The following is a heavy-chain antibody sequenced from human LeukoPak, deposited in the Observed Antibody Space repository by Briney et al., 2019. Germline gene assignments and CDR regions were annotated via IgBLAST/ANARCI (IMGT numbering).Heavy chain of an antibody. J-gene: IGHJ4*02. V-gene: IGHV4-59*08. CDR3: ARRPTGDPKFDY. D-gene: IGHD7-27*01. CDR1: GGSISNYF. Sequence: SETLSLTCSVSGGSISNYFWTWIRQPPGKGLEWIGYIYSSGSTYYNPSLKSRVTISVDSSKNRFSLKLSTVTAADTAVYYCARRPTGDPKFDYWGQGTLVTVSS. CDR2: IYSSGST.